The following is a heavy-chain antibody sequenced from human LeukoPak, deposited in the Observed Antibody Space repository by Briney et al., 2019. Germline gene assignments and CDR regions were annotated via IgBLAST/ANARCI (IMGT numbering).Heavy chain of an antibody. CDR2: IYPGDSDT. D-gene: IGHD1-1*01. CDR3: ARHMGKRERPIDI. Sequence: GAPLLICGKCSGYSFTSYWIGWVHPLAEKGLEWVGIIYPGDSDTRHSPYFQGQVTISADKSISTPYLQWSSLTASDTDMYYCARHMGKRERPIDIWGQGTMVTVSS. CDR1: GYSFTSYW. J-gene: IGHJ3*02. V-gene: IGHV5-51*07.